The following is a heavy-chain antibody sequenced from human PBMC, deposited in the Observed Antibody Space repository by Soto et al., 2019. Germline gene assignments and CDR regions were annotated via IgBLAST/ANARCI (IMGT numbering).Heavy chain of an antibody. CDR2: IIPIFGTA. Sequence: QVQLVQSGAEVKKPGSSVKVSCKASGGTFSSYAISWVRQAPGQGLEWMGGIIPIFGTANYAQKFQGRVTIPAXXSXSXXYMELSSLRSEDTAVYYCASTYYYDSSGYSYYFDYWGQGTLVTVSS. D-gene: IGHD3-22*01. J-gene: IGHJ4*02. V-gene: IGHV1-69*12. CDR1: GGTFSSYA. CDR3: ASTYYYDSSGYSYYFDY.